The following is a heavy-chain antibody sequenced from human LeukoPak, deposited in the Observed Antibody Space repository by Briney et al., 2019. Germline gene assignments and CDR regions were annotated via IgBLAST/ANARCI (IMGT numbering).Heavy chain of an antibody. CDR1: GFTFTSSS. V-gene: IGHV1-58*01. Sequence: SVKVSCKASGFTFTSSSVQWVRQARGQRLEWIGWIVVGSGNTNYAQKFQERVTITRDMSTSTAYMELSSLRSEDTAVYYCAADHLHYDSSGSKENWGQGTLVTVSS. J-gene: IGHJ4*02. CDR3: AADHLHYDSSGSKEN. D-gene: IGHD3-22*01. CDR2: IVVGSGNT.